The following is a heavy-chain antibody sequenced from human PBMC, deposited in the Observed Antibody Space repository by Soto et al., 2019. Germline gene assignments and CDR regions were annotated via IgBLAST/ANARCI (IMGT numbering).Heavy chain of an antibody. D-gene: IGHD3-9*01. J-gene: IGHJ4*02. CDR2: IYPDDSDT. CDR3: ARRDMLTGYVYFDY. Sequence: GKSLKISCQASGHTFTKYWVGWVRQMPGKGLEWMGIIYPDDSDTRYSPSFQGHVTISADKSISTAYLQWSSLKASDSATYYCARRDMLTGYVYFDYWGQGTQVTVS. CDR1: GHTFTKYW. V-gene: IGHV5-51*03.